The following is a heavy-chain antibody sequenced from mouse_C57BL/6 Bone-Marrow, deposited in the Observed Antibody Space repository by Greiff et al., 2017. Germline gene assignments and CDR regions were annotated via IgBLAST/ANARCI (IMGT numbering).Heavy chain of an antibody. V-gene: IGHV1-18*01. CDR2: INPNNGGT. D-gene: IGHD1-1*01. Sequence: EVQRVESGPELVKPGASVKIPCKASGYTFTDYNMDWVKQSPGKSLEWIGDINPNNGGTIYNQKFKGKATLTVDKSSSTAYMELRSLTSEDTAVYYCARPSLYYYGSSPFAYWGQGTLVTVSA. CDR1: GYTFTDYN. CDR3: ARPSLYYYGSSPFAY. J-gene: IGHJ3*01.